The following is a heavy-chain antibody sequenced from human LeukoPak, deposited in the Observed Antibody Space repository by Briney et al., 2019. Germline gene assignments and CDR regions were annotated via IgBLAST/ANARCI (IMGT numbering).Heavy chain of an antibody. V-gene: IGHV4-59*01. CDR2: IYYTGST. J-gene: IGHJ4*02. CDR1: GGSISSYY. CDR3: ARVRGNYFPDY. D-gene: IGHD4-11*01. Sequence: SETLSLTCTVSGGSISSYYWSWIRQPPGKGLEWIGYIYYTGSTNYNPSLKSRVTISVDTSKNQFSLKLSSVTAAGTAVYYCARVRGNYFPDYWGQGTLVTVSS.